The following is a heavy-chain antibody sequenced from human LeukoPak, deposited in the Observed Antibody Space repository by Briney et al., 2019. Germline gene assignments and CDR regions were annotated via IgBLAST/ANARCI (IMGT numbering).Heavy chain of an antibody. V-gene: IGHV3-13*01. Sequence: PGGSLRLSCAASGFTFSSFDMHWVRQPTGQGLEWVSTIGTASDTYYPGSVEGRFILSRDNAKNSLYLQMNSLTAGDTAVYYCARGPPRGKYYYMDVWGKGTTVTVSS. J-gene: IGHJ6*03. CDR2: IGTASDT. D-gene: IGHD1-1*01. CDR3: ARGPPRGKYYYMDV. CDR1: GFTFSSFD.